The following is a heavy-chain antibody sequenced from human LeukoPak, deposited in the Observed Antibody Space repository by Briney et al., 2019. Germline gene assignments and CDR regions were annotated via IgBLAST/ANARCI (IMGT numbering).Heavy chain of an antibody. V-gene: IGHV3-30*18. J-gene: IGHJ4*02. CDR3: AKRPSDYGDYVTYFDY. CDR1: GFSFISYG. D-gene: IGHD4-17*01. CDR2: ISDDGRNK. Sequence: QSGGSLRLSCAASGFSFISYGMHWVRQAPGKGLEGVGVISDDGRNKKYADSVKGRFTISRDNSKDTLYLQMNSLRDEDTAVYYCAKRPSDYGDYVTYFDYWGQGTLVTVSS.